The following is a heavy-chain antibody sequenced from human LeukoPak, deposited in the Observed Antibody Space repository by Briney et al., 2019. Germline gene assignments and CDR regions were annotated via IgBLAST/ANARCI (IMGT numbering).Heavy chain of an antibody. D-gene: IGHD4-17*01. CDR1: GCTFNSYA. Sequence: ASLKVSCKASGCTFNSYAISRVRQAPGQGLEWMGGIIPIFGTANYAQKFQGRVTITADESTSTAYMELSSLRSEDTAVYYCAHMTTVSSYYYYYYGMDVWGQGTTVTVSS. V-gene: IGHV1-69*13. CDR3: AHMTTVSSYYYYYYGMDV. CDR2: IIPIFGTA. J-gene: IGHJ6*02.